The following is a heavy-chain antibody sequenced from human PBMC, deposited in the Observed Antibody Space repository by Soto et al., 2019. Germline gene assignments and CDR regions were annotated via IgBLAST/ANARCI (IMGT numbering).Heavy chain of an antibody. CDR3: ARNGRSENFFVVLVGPLYGMDV. V-gene: IGHV1-2*02. Sequence: ASVKVSCKTSGYTFTAYYIHWLRQAPGQGLEWMGWINPNGDGSNFAQKFQGRVTMTRDTSMRTVYMDLRRLTSDDTAVYYCARNGRSENFFVVLVGPLYGMDVSGPG. D-gene: IGHD2-15*01. CDR2: INPNGDGS. J-gene: IGHJ6*02. CDR1: GYTFTAYY.